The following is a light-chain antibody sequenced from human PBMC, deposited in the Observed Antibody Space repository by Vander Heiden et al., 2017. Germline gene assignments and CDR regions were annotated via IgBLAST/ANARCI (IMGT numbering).Light chain of an antibody. CDR1: QSISRY. CDR3: QQSYSTPHT. J-gene: IGKJ2*01. V-gene: IGKV1-39*01. CDR2: AAS. Sequence: DIQMTQAPSSLSASVGDRVTITSRASQSISRYLNWYQQNPGEAPRLLIYAASNLQSGVPSRFSGSGSETDFTLTINSLQPEDFATYYCQQSYSTPHTFGQGTKLEIK.